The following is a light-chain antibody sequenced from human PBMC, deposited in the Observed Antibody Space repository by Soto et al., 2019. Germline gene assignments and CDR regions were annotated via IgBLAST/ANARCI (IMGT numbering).Light chain of an antibody. Sequence: DIQMTQSPSSLSASVGDRVTITCQAGQDIINYLSWYQQKPGKAPNLLIYDATNLESGGPSRFSGSGYGTSFTLTISGLQPDDFARYYCQQYANLPLTCGGGTKVEIK. CDR3: QQYANLPLT. CDR1: QDIINY. CDR2: DAT. V-gene: IGKV1-33*01. J-gene: IGKJ4*01.